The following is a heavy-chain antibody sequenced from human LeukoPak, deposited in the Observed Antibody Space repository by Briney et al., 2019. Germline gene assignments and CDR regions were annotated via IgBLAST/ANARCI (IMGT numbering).Heavy chain of an antibody. CDR3: ARLPDYGSGLGGGMDV. CDR1: GYSFTSYW. V-gene: IGHV5-10-1*01. J-gene: IGHJ6*02. D-gene: IGHD3-10*01. CDR2: IDPSDSYT. Sequence: GESLKISCKGSGYSFTSYWISWVRQMPGKGLEWMGRIDPSDSYTNYSPSFQSHVTISADKSISTAYLQWSSLKASDTAMYYCARLPDYGSGLGGGMDVWGQGTTVTVSS.